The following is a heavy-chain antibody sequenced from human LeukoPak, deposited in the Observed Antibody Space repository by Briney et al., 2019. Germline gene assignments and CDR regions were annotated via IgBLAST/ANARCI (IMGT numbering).Heavy chain of an antibody. V-gene: IGHV3-49*03. D-gene: IGHD6-6*01. Sequence: GGSLRLSCTASGFTFGDYAMSWFRQAPGKGLEWVGFIRSKAYGGTTEYAASVKGGFTISRDDSKSIAYLQMNSLKTEDTAVYYCTRDPSRSSSYYFDYWGQGTLVTVSS. CDR1: GFTFGDYA. CDR2: IRSKAYGGTT. J-gene: IGHJ4*02. CDR3: TRDPSRSSSYYFDY.